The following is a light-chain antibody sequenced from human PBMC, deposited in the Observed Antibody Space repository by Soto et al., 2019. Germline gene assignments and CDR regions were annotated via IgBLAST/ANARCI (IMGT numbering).Light chain of an antibody. Sequence: QSVLTQPASVSGSPGQSITISCTGTSSDVGGYNYVSWYQQHPGKVPKLMIYEVNNRPSGVSNRFSGSKSGNTASLTISGLQAEDEADYYCSLFTSTSTQVLGGGTKVTVL. CDR3: SLFTSTSTQV. CDR2: EVN. V-gene: IGLV2-14*01. CDR1: SSDVGGYNY. J-gene: IGLJ3*02.